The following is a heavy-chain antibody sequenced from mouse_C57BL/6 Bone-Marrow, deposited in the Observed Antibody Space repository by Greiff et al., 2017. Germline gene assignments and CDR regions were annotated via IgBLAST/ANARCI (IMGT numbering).Heavy chain of an antibody. CDR3: ARLEFDGSSGDWYFDV. J-gene: IGHJ1*03. D-gene: IGHD1-1*01. Sequence: VQLQQSGPELVKPGASVKLSCKASGYTFTSYDINWVKQRTGQGLEWIGWIYPRDGSTKYNEKFKGKATFTVDTSSSTAYMVHHSLASEDSAVYFCARLEFDGSSGDWYFDVWGTGTTVTVSS. CDR1: GYTFTSYD. V-gene: IGHV1-85*01. CDR2: IYPRDGST.